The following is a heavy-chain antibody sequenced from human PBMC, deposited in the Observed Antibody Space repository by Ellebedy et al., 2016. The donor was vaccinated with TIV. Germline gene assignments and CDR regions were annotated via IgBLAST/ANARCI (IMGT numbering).Heavy chain of an antibody. V-gene: IGHV3-49*03. CDR2: IRSKAYGGTT. CDR1: GFTFGDYA. CDR3: TSRYYGDYVVWAFDI. D-gene: IGHD4-17*01. Sequence: PGGSLRLSCTASGFTFGDYAMSWFRQAPGKGLEWVGFIRSKAYGGTTEYAASVKGRFTISRDDSKSIAYLQMNSLKTEDTAVYYCTSRYYGDYVVWAFDIWGQGTMVTVSS. J-gene: IGHJ3*02.